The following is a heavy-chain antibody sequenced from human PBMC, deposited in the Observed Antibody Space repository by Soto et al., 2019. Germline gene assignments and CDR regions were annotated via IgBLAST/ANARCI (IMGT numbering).Heavy chain of an antibody. Sequence: QVHLQESGPGLVKPSETLSLTCAISGGSTSSSDWWTWVRQPPGEGLEWIGEIHRAGVTNYNSSLKSRLTTSLDHSRNQFSLSLASVTAADAAVYFCAGRPEIHPRWGQGILVPVSS. V-gene: IGHV4-4*02. J-gene: IGHJ4*02. CDR1: GGSTSSSDW. D-gene: IGHD1-26*01. CDR3: AGRPEIHPR. CDR2: IHRAGVT.